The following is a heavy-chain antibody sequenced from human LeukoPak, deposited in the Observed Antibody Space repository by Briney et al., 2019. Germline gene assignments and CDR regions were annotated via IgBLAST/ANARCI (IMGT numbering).Heavy chain of an antibody. CDR2: INHSGST. J-gene: IGHJ4*02. CDR3: ARSTPLDY. Sequence: SETLSLTCAVYGGSFSGYYWSWIRQPPGKGLEWIGEINHSGSTNYNPSLKSRVTISVDTSKNQFSLKLSSVTAADTAVYYCARSTPLDYWGQGTLVTVSS. V-gene: IGHV4-34*01. CDR1: GGSFSGYY.